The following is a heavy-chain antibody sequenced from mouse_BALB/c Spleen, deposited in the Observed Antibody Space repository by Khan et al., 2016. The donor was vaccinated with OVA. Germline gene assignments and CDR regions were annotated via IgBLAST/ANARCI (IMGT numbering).Heavy chain of an antibody. CDR2: INPSNGYT. V-gene: IGHV1-4*01. CDR1: GYTFTSYT. D-gene: IGHD2-14*01. Sequence: VQLQQSGAELARPGASVKMSCKASGYTFTSYTIHWIKKRPGPGLEWIGYINPSNGYTNYNQKFKDKATLTTDKSSTTAYLQLSSLTSDDSVVCNGVRDGAYHRNDGWFAYWGQGTLVTVSA. J-gene: IGHJ3*01. CDR3: VRDGAYHRNDGWFAY.